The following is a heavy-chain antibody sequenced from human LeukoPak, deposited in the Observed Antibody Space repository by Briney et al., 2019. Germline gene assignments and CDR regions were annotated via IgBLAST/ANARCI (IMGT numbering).Heavy chain of an antibody. CDR2: IYPGDSET. J-gene: IGHJ4*02. D-gene: IGHD5-18*01. Sequence: TAGESLKISCKSSGYSVTSYWIAWVRQTPGKRLEWMGIIYPGDSETRYSPSFQGQVTISADKSISTAYLQWSSLKASDTAMYYCARLGYSYAIDYWGQGTLVTVSS. CDR3: ARLGYSYAIDY. CDR1: GYSVTSYW. V-gene: IGHV5-51*01.